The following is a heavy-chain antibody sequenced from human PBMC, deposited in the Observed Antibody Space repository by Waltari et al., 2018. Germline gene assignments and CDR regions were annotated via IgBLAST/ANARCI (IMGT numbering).Heavy chain of an antibody. V-gene: IGHV3-64*01. CDR2: ITRNGDTT. Sequence: EVQLVESGGGLVQPGGALRLSCAAYGFTFSTYAMHWVRQAPGKGLEYVSSITRNGDTTYYANSVTGRFTISRDNSKNTLYLQMGSLRVDDMAVYYCARDKVGSADYWGQGTLVTVSS. CDR3: ARDKVGSADY. J-gene: IGHJ4*02. D-gene: IGHD1-26*01. CDR1: GFTFSTYA.